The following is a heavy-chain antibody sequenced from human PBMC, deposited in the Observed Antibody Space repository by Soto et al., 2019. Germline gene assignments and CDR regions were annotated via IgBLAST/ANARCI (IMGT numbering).Heavy chain of an antibody. CDR1: GFTFSNYA. V-gene: IGHV3-23*01. Sequence: EVQLLESGGGLVQPGGSLRLSCAASGFTFSNYALSWVRQAPGKGLEWVSSINGGGGNTYYADSVKGRFTISRDNAKNTLYLQMNSLRAEDTAIYYCAKDRGGVYSYGFDCWGQGTLVTVSS. CDR3: AKDRGGVYSYGFDC. J-gene: IGHJ4*02. CDR2: INGGGGNT. D-gene: IGHD5-18*01.